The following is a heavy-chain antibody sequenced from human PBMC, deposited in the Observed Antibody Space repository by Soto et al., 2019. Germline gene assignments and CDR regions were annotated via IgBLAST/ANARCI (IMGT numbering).Heavy chain of an antibody. CDR2: IGGRDGST. J-gene: IGHJ4*02. CDR1: GFTFSSYA. Sequence: DVQLLESGGALVQPGGSLRLSCAASGFTFSSYAMAWVRQAPGKGLEWVSKIGGRDGSTDYADAVKGRFTISRDNSKNTLHLQMSSLRGEDMAVYYCAREDSGWYGEFFHYWGQGTLVTVSS. D-gene: IGHD6-19*01. V-gene: IGHV3-23*01. CDR3: AREDSGWYGEFFHY.